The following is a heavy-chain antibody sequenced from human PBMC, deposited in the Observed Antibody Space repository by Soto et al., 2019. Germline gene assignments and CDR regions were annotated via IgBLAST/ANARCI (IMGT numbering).Heavy chain of an antibody. CDR2: ISSSSSYI. Sequence: GGSLRLSCAASGFTFSSYSMNWVRQAPGKGLEWVSSISSSSSYIYYADSVKGRFTISRDNAKNSLYLQMNSLRAEDTAVYYCARVGGGYQLLHAFDIWGQGAMVTVSS. J-gene: IGHJ3*02. D-gene: IGHD2-2*01. CDR1: GFTFSSYS. CDR3: ARVGGGYQLLHAFDI. V-gene: IGHV3-21*01.